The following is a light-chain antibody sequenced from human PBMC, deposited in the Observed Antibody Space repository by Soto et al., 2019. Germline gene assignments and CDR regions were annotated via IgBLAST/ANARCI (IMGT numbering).Light chain of an antibody. J-gene: IGKJ1*01. CDR3: MQGTHWPWT. Sequence: DVVLTQSPLSLPVTLGQPASISCWSIQSLVYSNGNTYLNWFHQRPGQSPRRLIYLVSNRDSGVPDRFSGSGSGTDFTLKISRVEAEDVGVYYCMQGTHWPWTFGQGTKVDIK. CDR1: QSLVYSNGNTY. V-gene: IGKV2-30*01. CDR2: LVS.